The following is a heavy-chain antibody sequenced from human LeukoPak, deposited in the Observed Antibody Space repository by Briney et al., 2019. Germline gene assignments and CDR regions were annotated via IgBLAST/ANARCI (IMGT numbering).Heavy chain of an antibody. D-gene: IGHD2-2*01. CDR1: GFTFSSYS. CDR2: ISSSSYI. Sequence: PGGSLRLSCAASGFTFSSYSMNWVRQAPGKGLEWVSSISSSSYIYYADSVKGRFTISRDNAKNSLYLQMNSLRAEDTAVYYCARGSVPAALGGFDPWGQGTLVTVSS. CDR3: ARGSVPAALGGFDP. J-gene: IGHJ5*02. V-gene: IGHV3-21*01.